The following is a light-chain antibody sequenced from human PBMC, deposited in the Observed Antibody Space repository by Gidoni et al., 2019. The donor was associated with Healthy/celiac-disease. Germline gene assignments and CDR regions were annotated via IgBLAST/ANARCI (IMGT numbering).Light chain of an antibody. Sequence: DIVMTQSPLSLSVTPGEPASISCRSSQSLLHSNGYNYLDWYLQKPGQSPQLLIYWGSTRASGVPDRFSGSGAGTDFTLKISRVEAEDVGVYYCMQALQTPFTFGPGTKVDIK. CDR1: QSLLHSNGYNY. V-gene: IGKV2-28*01. J-gene: IGKJ3*01. CDR2: WGS. CDR3: MQALQTPFT.